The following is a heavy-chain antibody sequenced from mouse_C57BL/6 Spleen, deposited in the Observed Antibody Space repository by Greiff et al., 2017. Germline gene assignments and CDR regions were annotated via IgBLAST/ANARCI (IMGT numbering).Heavy chain of an antibody. Sequence: QVQLQQPGTELVKPGASVKLSCKASGYTFTSYWMHWVKQRPGQGLEWIGNINPSNGGTNYNEKFKSKATLTVHKSSSTAYMQLSSLTCEDSAVYYCARGDGYYVSPFAYWGQGTLVTVSA. J-gene: IGHJ3*01. CDR1: GYTFTSYW. CDR3: ARGDGYYVSPFAY. D-gene: IGHD2-3*01. CDR2: INPSNGGT. V-gene: IGHV1-53*01.